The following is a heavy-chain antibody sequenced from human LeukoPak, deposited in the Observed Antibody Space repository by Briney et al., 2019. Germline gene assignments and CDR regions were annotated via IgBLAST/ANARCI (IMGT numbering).Heavy chain of an antibody. J-gene: IGHJ4*02. V-gene: IGHV3-30*18. CDR2: ISYDGSNK. CDR1: GFTFSSYG. D-gene: IGHD6-19*01. CDR3: AKDPYSSGWYEGFDY. Sequence: GGSLRLSCAASGFTFSSYGMHWVRQAPGKGLEWVAVISYDGSNKYYADSVKGRFTISRDNSKNTLYLQMNSLRAEDTALYYCAKDPYSSGWYEGFDYWGQGTLVTVSS.